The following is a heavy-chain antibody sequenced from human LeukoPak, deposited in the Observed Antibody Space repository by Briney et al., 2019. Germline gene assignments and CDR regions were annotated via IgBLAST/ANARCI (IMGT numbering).Heavy chain of an antibody. CDR3: ARGETVYGGAIVY. J-gene: IGHJ4*02. V-gene: IGHV1-2*02. CDR2: INPNSGCT. CDR1: GYTFTGCY. Sequence: ASVKVSCKASGYTFTGCYMHWVRQAPGQGLEWMGCINPNSGCTKYAQTFQGGVTLTRDTSISTAYMELSRLRSDDTAVYYCARGETVYGGAIVYWGQGTLVTVSS. D-gene: IGHD3-16*02.